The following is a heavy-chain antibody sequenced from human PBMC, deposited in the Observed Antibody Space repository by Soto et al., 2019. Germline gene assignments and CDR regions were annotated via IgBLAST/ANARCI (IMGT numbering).Heavy chain of an antibody. V-gene: IGHV3-23*01. CDR1: GFTFSSYA. J-gene: IGHJ4*02. CDR3: AKSLGPFTVTTRDSCCFDY. CDR2: ISGSGGST. D-gene: IGHD4-17*01. Sequence: GGSLRLSCAASGFTFSSYAMSWVRQAPGKGLEWVSAISGSGGSTHYADSVKGRFTISRDNSKNTLYLQMNSLRAEDTAVYYCAKSLGPFTVTTRDSCCFDYWGQGTLVTVSS.